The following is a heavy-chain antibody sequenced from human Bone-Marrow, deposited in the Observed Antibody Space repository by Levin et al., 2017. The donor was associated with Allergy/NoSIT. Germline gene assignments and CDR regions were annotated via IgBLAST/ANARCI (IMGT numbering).Heavy chain of an antibody. CDR2: ISTNSNYR. V-gene: IGHV3-21*01. D-gene: IGHD2-15*01. CDR1: GFTFNIYN. CDR3: ARITPTDVFDI. J-gene: IGHJ3*02. Sequence: GGSLRLSCSASGFTFNIYNMIWVRQAPGKGLEYVSSISTNSNYRFFGDSLRGRFSISRDDAVNSLYLHMNSLRPEDTAIYYCARITPTDVFDIWGQGTMVTVSS.